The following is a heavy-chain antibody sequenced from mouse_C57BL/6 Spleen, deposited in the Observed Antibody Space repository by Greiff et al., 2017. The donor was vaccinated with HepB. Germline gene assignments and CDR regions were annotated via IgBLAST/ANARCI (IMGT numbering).Heavy chain of an antibody. CDR1: GYAFSSYW. CDR3: ARGAAQAADY. CDR2: IYPGDGDT. D-gene: IGHD3-2*02. V-gene: IGHV1-80*01. Sequence: QVQLKESGAELVKPGASVKISCKASGYAFSSYWMNWVKQRPGKGLEWIGQIYPGDGDTNYNGKFKGKATLTADKSSSTAYMQLSSLTSEDSAVYFCARGAAQAADYWGQGTTLTVSS. J-gene: IGHJ2*01.